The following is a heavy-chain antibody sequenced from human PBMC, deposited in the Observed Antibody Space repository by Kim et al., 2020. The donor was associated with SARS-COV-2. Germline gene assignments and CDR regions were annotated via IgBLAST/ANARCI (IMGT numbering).Heavy chain of an antibody. V-gene: IGHV3-30*04. CDR2: ISYDGSNK. CDR1: GFTFSSYA. J-gene: IGHJ4*02. CDR3: ARVVGGMSGYSSSWYSSFVSGRRSLKFDY. Sequence: GGSLRLSCAASGFTFSSYAMHWVRQAPGKGLEWVAVISYDGSNKYYADSVKGRFTISRDNSKNTLYLQMNSLRAEDTAVYYCARVVGGMSGYSSSWYSSFVSGRRSLKFDYWGQGTLVTVSS. D-gene: IGHD6-13*01.